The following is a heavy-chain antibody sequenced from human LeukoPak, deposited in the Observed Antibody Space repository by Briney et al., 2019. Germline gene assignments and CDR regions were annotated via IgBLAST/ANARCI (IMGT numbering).Heavy chain of an antibody. D-gene: IGHD3-10*01. CDR1: GYSFTSYR. CDR3: ARRALERSSVRGAFDI. V-gene: IGHV5-51*01. J-gene: IGHJ3*02. Sequence: GGSLKISCKGSGYSFTSYRIGWVRQMPGKGLEWMGIIYPGDSDTRYSPSFQGQVTISADKSISTACLQWSSLKASDTAMYYCARRALERSSVRGAFDIWGQGTMLTVSS. CDR2: IYPGDSDT.